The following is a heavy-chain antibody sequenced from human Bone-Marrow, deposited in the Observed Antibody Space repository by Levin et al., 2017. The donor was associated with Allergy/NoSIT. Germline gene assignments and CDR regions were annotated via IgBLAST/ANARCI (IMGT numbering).Heavy chain of an antibody. J-gene: IGHJ4*02. CDR1: AFTFDAYD. V-gene: IGHV3-30*04. D-gene: IGHD6-13*01. CDR3: ARDSSWGYFDS. Sequence: LSLTCVASAFTFDAYDMHWVRQAPGKGLEWVALISEDGSKTYYADSVKGRFTISRDNSEKKLSLLMDSLTAEDTAVYYCARDSSWGYFDSWGQGTLVIVSS. CDR2: ISEDGSKT.